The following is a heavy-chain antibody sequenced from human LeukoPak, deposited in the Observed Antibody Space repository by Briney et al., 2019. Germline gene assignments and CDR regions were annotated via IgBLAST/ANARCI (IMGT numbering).Heavy chain of an antibody. V-gene: IGHV3-48*04. CDR3: ARDSYDILTGYRFDS. CDR1: GFAFSSYS. Sequence: GGSLRLSCTASGFAFSSYSMNWVRQAPGKGLEWVSYISSRSDTIYYTDSVKGRFTISRDNAKNSLYLQMNSLGAEDTAVYYCARDSYDILTGYRFDSWGQGTLVTVSS. J-gene: IGHJ4*02. D-gene: IGHD3-9*01. CDR2: ISSRSDTI.